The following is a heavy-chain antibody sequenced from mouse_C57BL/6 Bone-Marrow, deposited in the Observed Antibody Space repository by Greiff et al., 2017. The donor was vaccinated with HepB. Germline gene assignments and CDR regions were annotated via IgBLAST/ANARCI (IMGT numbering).Heavy chain of an antibody. D-gene: IGHD2-5*01. CDR1: GFSLTSYG. J-gene: IGHJ1*03. V-gene: IGHV2-2*01. Sequence: QVQLQQSGPGLVQPSQSLSITCTVSGFSLTSYGVHWVRQSPGKGLEWLGVIWSGGSTDYNAAFISRLSISKDNSKSQVFFKMNSLQADDTAIYYCASHSYYSNLPKWYFDVWGTGTTVTVSS. CDR3: ASHSYYSNLPKWYFDV. CDR2: IWSGGST.